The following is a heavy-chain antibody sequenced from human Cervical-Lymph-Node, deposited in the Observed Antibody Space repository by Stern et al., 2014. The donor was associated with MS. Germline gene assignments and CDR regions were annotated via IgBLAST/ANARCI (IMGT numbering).Heavy chain of an antibody. CDR2: IYYRGTT. CDR1: GASITSHF. CDR3: ARATDL. Sequence: QLQESGPGLLRPAATLTLTCNVSGASITSHFWSWIRQPPGKGLEWIGYIYYRGTTNYNASLKGRVAISIATSKTQFSLRLSSVTPADTAVYYCARATDLWGQGALVTVSS. J-gene: IGHJ5*02. V-gene: IGHV4-59*11.